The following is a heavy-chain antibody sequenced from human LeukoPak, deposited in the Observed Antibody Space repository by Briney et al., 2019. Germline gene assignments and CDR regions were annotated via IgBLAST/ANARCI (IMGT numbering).Heavy chain of an antibody. CDR2: VYHSGST. D-gene: IGHD6-19*01. V-gene: IGHV4-59*01. CDR1: GGSISSYY. Sequence: SETLSLTCTVSGGSISSYYWSWIRQPPGKGLEYIGYVYHSGSTDYNPSLEGRVTISMDTSKSQVSLKLYSVTAADTAVYYCARDTSAWVLWGQGTLVTVSS. CDR3: ARDTSAWVL. J-gene: IGHJ1*01.